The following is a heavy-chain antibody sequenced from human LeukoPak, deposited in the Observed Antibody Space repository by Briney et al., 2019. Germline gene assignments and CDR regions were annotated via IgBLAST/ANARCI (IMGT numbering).Heavy chain of an antibody. CDR2: IKQDGSEK. CDR1: GFTLRSYW. V-gene: IGHV3-7*01. D-gene: IGHD1-26*01. Sequence: GGSLRVSCAASGFTLRSYWMSWVRQAPGKGLEWVANIKQDGSEKYYVDFVKGRFSISRDNAKNSLYLQMSSLRAEDTAVYYCARRMMGATPGAFDFWGQGTMVTVSS. J-gene: IGHJ3*01. CDR3: ARRMMGATPGAFDF.